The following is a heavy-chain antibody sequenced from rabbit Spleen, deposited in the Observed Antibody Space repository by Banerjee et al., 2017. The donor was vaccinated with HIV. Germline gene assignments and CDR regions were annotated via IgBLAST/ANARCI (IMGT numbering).Heavy chain of an antibody. Sequence: QQQVEESGGGLVKPGGTLTLTCTASGFSLSSSYWICWVRQAPGKGLECIACIYADRSGSTYYANWAKGRFTISRTSSTTVTLRMTSLTAADRATYFCARDLVAVIGWNFNLWGQGTLVTVS. CDR1: GFSLSSSYW. V-gene: IGHV1S45*01. CDR2: IYADRSGST. CDR3: ARDLVAVIGWNFNL. J-gene: IGHJ4*01. D-gene: IGHD1-1*01.